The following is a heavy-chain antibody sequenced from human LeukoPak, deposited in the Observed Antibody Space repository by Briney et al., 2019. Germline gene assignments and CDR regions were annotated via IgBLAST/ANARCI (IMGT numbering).Heavy chain of an antibody. J-gene: IGHJ3*02. CDR3: AKDRSYYDSSGYSDAFDI. Sequence: GGSLRLSCAASGFTFSSYAMSWVRQAPGKGLEWVSAISVSGGSTYYADSVKGRFTISRDNSKNTLYLQMNSLRAEDTAVYYCAKDRSYYDSSGYSDAFDIWGQGTMVTVSS. CDR1: GFTFSSYA. CDR2: ISVSGGST. V-gene: IGHV3-23*01. D-gene: IGHD3-22*01.